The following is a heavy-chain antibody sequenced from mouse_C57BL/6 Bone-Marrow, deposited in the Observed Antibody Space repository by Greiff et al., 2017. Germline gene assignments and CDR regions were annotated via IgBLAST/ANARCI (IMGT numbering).Heavy chain of an antibody. J-gene: IGHJ2*01. Sequence: VQLQQSGTVLARPGASVKMSCKTSGYTFTSYWMHWVKQRPGQGLEWIGAIYPGNSDISYNQKFKGKAKLTAVTSASTAYMELSSLTNEDSAVYYCTRGRPFTFYFDYWGQGTTLTVSS. V-gene: IGHV1-5*01. CDR1: GYTFTSYW. CDR2: IYPGNSDI. D-gene: IGHD1-1*01. CDR3: TRGRPFTFYFDY.